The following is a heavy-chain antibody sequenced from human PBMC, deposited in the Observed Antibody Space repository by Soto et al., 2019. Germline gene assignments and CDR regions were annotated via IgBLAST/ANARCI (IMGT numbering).Heavy chain of an antibody. J-gene: IGHJ4*02. CDR1: GFTFSSAW. CDR2: IYYSGST. V-gene: IGHV4-39*01. D-gene: IGHD3-10*01. CDR3: ARHLNCGYYGSGGYPDY. Sequence: GSLRLSCAASGFTFSSAWMSWVRPAPGKGLEWIGSIYYSGSTYYNPSLKSRVTISVDTSKNQFSLKLRSVTAADTAVYYCARHLNCGYYGSGGYPDYWGQGTLVTVSS.